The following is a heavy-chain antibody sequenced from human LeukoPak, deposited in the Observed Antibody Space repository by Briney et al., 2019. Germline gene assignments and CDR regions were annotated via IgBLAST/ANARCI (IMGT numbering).Heavy chain of an antibody. D-gene: IGHD2-2*02. CDR2: ISWNSGSI. CDR1: GFTFDDYA. V-gene: IGHV3-9*03. CDR3: AKGDRYQLLYGVFDP. Sequence: PGGSLRLSCAASGFTFDDYAMHWVRQAPGKGLEWVSGISWNSGSIGYADSVKGRFTISRDNAKNSLYLQMNSLRAEDMALYYCAKGDRYQLLYGVFDPWGQGTLVTVSS. J-gene: IGHJ5*02.